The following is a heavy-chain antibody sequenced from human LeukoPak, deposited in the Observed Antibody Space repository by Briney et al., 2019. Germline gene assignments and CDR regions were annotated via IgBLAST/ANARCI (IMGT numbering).Heavy chain of an antibody. CDR3: ARGGYSSSWYPNDYYYYYYMDV. J-gene: IGHJ6*03. V-gene: IGHV1-8*01. Sequence: ASVKVSCKASGYTFTSYDINWVRQATGQGLEWMGWMNPNSGNTGYAQKFQGRVTMTRNTSISTAYMELSSLRSEDTAVYYCARGGYSSSWYPNDYYYYYYMDVWGKGTTVTVSS. D-gene: IGHD6-13*01. CDR2: MNPNSGNT. CDR1: GYTFTSYD.